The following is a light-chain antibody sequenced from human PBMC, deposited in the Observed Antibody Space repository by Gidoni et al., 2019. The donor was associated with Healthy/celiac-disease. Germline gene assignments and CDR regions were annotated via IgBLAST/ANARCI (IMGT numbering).Light chain of an antibody. CDR3: QQRSNWPPIT. CDR1: QSVSRY. J-gene: IGKJ5*01. Sequence: IVLQHSPATLSLSPVERATLSCRASQSVSRYLAWYQQKPGQAPRLLIYDAPNRATGIPARFSGSGFGTDFTLTISSLEPEDFAVYYCQQRSNWPPITFGQGTRMEIK. CDR2: DAP. V-gene: IGKV3-11*01.